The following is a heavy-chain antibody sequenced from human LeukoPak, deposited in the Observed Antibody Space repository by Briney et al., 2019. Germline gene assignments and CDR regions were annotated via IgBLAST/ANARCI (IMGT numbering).Heavy chain of an antibody. J-gene: IGHJ4*02. Sequence: PGGSLRLSCAASGFTFSIYSMKWVRQAPGKGLEWVSSISSSSSYIYYADSVKGRFTISRDNAKNSLYLQMNSLRAEDTAVYYCASSTSWLGWWYFDYWGQGTLVTVSS. CDR2: ISSSSSYI. CDR1: GFTFSIYS. V-gene: IGHV3-21*01. CDR3: ASSTSWLGWWYFDY. D-gene: IGHD2-2*01.